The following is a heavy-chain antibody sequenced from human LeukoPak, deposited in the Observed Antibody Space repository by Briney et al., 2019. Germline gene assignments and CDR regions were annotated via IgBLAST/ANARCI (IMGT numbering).Heavy chain of an antibody. V-gene: IGHV3-33*01. J-gene: IGHJ1*01. CDR3: AREGDSRWGELSP. CDR2: IWFDGSEQ. CDR1: GFTFSTYA. Sequence: GRSLRLSCAASGFTFSTYAIHWVRQAPGKVLEWVAVIWFDGSEQYYADSVKGRFIISRDNSKSTSNLQLNSLRAEDTAVYYCAREGDSRWGELSPWGQGTLVTVSS. D-gene: IGHD3-16*02.